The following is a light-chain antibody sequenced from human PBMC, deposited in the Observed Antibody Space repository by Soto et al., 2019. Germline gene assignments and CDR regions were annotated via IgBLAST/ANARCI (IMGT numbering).Light chain of an antibody. V-gene: IGKV3-11*01. Sequence: EIVMTQSPATLSVSPGERATLSCRASQTIDDHLAWYQQKPGQAPRLLIYDASVRATGFPARFSGSGSGTDFTLTISSLEPEDFAVYYCQQRTNWPWTFGQGTKVDIK. CDR3: QQRTNWPWT. CDR2: DAS. CDR1: QTIDDH. J-gene: IGKJ1*01.